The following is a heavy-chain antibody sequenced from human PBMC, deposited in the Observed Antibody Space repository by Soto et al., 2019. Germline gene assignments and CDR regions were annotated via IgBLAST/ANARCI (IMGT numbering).Heavy chain of an antibody. CDR2: INPNSGGT. CDR3: AREGLEVVVAATNYSYGMDV. Sequence: GASVKVSCKASGYTFTGYYMHWVRQAPGQGLEWMGWINPNSGGTNYAQKFQGRVTMTRDTSISTAYMELSRLRSDDTAVYYCAREGLEVVVAATNYSYGMDVWGQGXTVTVSS. J-gene: IGHJ6*02. D-gene: IGHD2-15*01. CDR1: GYTFTGYY. V-gene: IGHV1-2*02.